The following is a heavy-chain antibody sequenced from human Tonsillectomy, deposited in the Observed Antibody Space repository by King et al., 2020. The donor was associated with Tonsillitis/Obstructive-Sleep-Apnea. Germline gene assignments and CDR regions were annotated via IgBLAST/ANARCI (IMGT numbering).Heavy chain of an antibody. CDR2: IYVSDSDT. CDR3: ASLPTYGSPFDY. D-gene: IGHD1-26*01. CDR1: GDSFTSYW. J-gene: IGHJ4*02. Sequence: QLVQSGAEAKKPGESLKISCKGSGDSFTSYWIGWVRQMPGKGLEWMGIIYVSDSDTRYSPSFQGQVTISVEKSINTAYLQWSSLQASDTAMYYCASLPTYGSPFDYWGQGTLVTVSS. V-gene: IGHV5-51*03.